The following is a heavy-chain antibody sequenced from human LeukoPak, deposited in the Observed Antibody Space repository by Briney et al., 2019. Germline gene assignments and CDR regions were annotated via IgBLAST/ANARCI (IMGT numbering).Heavy chain of an antibody. CDR1: GFTFSSYA. CDR3: AKGRSEDYYESSGY. CDR2: STGSGGST. Sequence: GGSLRLSCAASGFTFSSYAMSWVRQAPGKGLEWVSGSTGSGGSTYYADSVKGRFTISRDNSKNTLYLQMNSLRVEDTAVYYCAKGRSEDYYESSGYWGQGTLVTVSS. D-gene: IGHD3-22*01. V-gene: IGHV3-23*01. J-gene: IGHJ4*02.